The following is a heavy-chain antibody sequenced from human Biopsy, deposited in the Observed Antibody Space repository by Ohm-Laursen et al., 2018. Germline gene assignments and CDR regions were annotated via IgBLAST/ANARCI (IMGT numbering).Heavy chain of an antibody. V-gene: IGHV4-61*08. CDR3: ARAYYYGAGSFYSPWMEV. CDR2: IFYSGTT. Sequence: SDTLSLTCTVSGASVNTFDFYWAWIRQPPGKGLEWIGHIFYSGTTKYNPSLQRRVRLSLDTANNQFSLTLRSVSAADTATHYCARAYYYGAGSFYSPWMEVWGQGTTVSVS. CDR1: GASVNTFDFY. J-gene: IGHJ6*02. D-gene: IGHD3-10*01.